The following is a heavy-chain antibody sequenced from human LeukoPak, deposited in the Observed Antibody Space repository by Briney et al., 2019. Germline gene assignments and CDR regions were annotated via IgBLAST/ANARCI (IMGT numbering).Heavy chain of an antibody. CDR3: ARGTEEYYYDSSGYYYVIDY. CDR2: IYYSGST. D-gene: IGHD3-22*01. CDR1: GGSISSYY. V-gene: IGHV4-59*01. Sequence: SETLSLTCTVAGGSISSYYWSWIRQPPGKGLEWVGYIYYSGSTNYNPSLKSRVTISVDTSKKQFSLKLSSVTAADTAVYYCARGTEEYYYDSSGYYYVIDYWGQGTLVTVSS. J-gene: IGHJ4*02.